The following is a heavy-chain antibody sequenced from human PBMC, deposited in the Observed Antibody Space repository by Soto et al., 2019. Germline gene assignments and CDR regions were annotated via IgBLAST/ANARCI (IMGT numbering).Heavy chain of an antibody. CDR1: GFTFSSYG. Sequence: QVQLVESGGGVVQPGRSLRLSCAASGFTFSSYGMHWVRQAPGKGLEWVAVISYDGSNKYYADSVKGRFTISRDNSKNTLYLQMNSLRAEDTAVYYCANNYGDYGPYYYGMDVWGQGTTVNVSS. D-gene: IGHD4-17*01. V-gene: IGHV3-30*18. J-gene: IGHJ6*02. CDR3: ANNYGDYGPYYYGMDV. CDR2: ISYDGSNK.